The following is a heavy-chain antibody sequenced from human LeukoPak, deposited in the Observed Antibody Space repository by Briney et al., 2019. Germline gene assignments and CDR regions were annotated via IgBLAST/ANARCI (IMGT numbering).Heavy chain of an antibody. Sequence: KPSETLSLTCTVSGASISSITNYWGWIRQAPGKGLEWIGSIFYSGVTYYNPSLKGRVTISVDTSKNQFSLKVRSVTAADTAVYYCAFHRGSCSGVNCYSFYFHSWGQGTLVTVSS. D-gene: IGHD2-15*01. CDR2: IFYSGVT. CDR1: GASISSITNY. V-gene: IGHV4-39*01. J-gene: IGHJ4*02. CDR3: AFHRGSCSGVNCYSFYFHS.